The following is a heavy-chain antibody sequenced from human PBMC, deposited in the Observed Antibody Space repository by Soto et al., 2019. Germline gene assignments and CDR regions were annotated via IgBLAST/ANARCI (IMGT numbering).Heavy chain of an antibody. D-gene: IGHD6-19*01. CDR2: IYYSGST. Sequence: SETLSLTCTVSGGSISSSSYYWGWIRQPPGKGLEWIGSIYYSGSTYYDPSLKSRVTISVDTSKNQFSLKLSSVTAADTAVYYCATLAVAGYFDYWGQGTMVTVSS. J-gene: IGHJ4*02. CDR3: ATLAVAGYFDY. CDR1: GGSISSSSYY. V-gene: IGHV4-39*01.